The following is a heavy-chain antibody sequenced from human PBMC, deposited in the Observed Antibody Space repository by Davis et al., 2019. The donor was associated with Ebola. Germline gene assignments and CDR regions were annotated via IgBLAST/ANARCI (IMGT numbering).Heavy chain of an antibody. CDR1: GFTVSSNY. V-gene: IGHV3-66*01. CDR3: AKDQDPLREQLVLPGGMDV. Sequence: PGGSLRLSCAASGFTVSSNYMSWVRQAPGKGLEWVSVIYSGGSTYYADSVKGRFTISRDNSKNTLYLQMNSLRAEDTAVYYCAKDQDPLREQLVLPGGMDVWGQGTTVTVSS. CDR2: IYSGGST. D-gene: IGHD6-13*01. J-gene: IGHJ6*02.